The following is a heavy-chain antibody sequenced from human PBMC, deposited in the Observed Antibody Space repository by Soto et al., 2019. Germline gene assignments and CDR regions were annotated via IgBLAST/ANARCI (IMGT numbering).Heavy chain of an antibody. V-gene: IGHV4-31*03. J-gene: IGHJ6*02. Sequence: SETLSLTCTVSGGSISSGGYYWSWIRQHPGKGLEWIGYIYYSGSTYYNPSLKSRVTISVDTSKNQFSLKLSSVTAADTAVYYCARHPSRRYYDSSGYYYPLVYGMDVWGQGTTVTVSS. CDR3: ARHPSRRYYDSSGYYYPLVYGMDV. CDR1: GGSISSGGYY. CDR2: IYYSGST. D-gene: IGHD3-22*01.